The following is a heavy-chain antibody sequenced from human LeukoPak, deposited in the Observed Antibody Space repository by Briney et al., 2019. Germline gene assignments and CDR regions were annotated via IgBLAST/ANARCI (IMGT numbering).Heavy chain of an antibody. CDR3: ARVHYYDRRKRDAFDI. J-gene: IGHJ3*02. D-gene: IGHD3-22*01. V-gene: IGHV4-30-4*08. Sequence: PSETLSLTCTVSGGSISSGAYYWSWIRQPPGKGLEWIGYIYYSGSTYYNPSLKSRVTISVDTSKNQFSLKLSSVTAADTAVYYCARVHYYDRRKRDAFDIWGQGTMVTVSS. CDR2: IYYSGST. CDR1: GGSISSGAYY.